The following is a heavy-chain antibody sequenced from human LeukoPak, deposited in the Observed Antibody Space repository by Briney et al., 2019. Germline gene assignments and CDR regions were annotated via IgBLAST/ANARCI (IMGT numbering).Heavy chain of an antibody. Sequence: PGGSLRLSCAASGFTFSSYVMNWVRQAPGKGLEWVLSISDNGVTRYYADSVKGRFTISRDNSDNTVYLQMNSLRAEDTAIYYCAKAPAPYYYYYGMDVWGQGTAVTVSS. CDR2: ISDNGVTR. CDR1: GFTFSSYV. V-gene: IGHV3-23*01. J-gene: IGHJ6*02. CDR3: AKAPAPYYYYYGMDV.